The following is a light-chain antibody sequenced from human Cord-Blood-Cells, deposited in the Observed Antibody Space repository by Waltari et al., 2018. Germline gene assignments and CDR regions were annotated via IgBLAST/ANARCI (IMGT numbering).Light chain of an antibody. Sequence: QSVLTQPPSVSGAPGQRVTISCTRSSSNIGSGYDVHWYQQLPGTAPKILIYGNSNRPSGVPDRFSGSKSGTSASLAITGLQAEDEADYYCQSYNSSLSGWVFGGGTKLTVL. CDR1: SSNIGSGYD. J-gene: IGLJ3*02. CDR2: GNS. CDR3: QSYNSSLSGWV. V-gene: IGLV1-40*01.